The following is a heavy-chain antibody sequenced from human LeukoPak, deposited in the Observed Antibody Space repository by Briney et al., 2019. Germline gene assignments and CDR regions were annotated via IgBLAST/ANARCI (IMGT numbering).Heavy chain of an antibody. CDR2: ITFDGGAT. V-gene: IGHV3-49*04. D-gene: IGHD5-18*01. J-gene: IGHJ6*04. CDR1: GFSFGDYA. Sequence: GGSLRLSCSGSGFSFGDYAVTWVRQAPGKGLEWVGFITFDGGATEYGASVKGRFSISREDSKSIAYLQMNSLTIGDTAVYYCSRSHVRRLDTAIVSVRYYYYYYMDVWGKGTTVTVSS. CDR3: SRSHVRRLDTAIVSVRYYYYYYMDV.